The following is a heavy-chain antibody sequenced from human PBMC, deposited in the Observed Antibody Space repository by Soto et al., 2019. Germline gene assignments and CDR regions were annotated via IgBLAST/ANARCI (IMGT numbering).Heavy chain of an antibody. CDR2: IYHSGST. V-gene: IGHV4-30-2*01. Sequence: QLQLQESGSGLVKPSQTLSLTCAVSGGSISSGGYSWSWIRQPPGKGLEWIGYIYHSGSTYYNPYRKSRVTISVDRSKNQFSLKLSSVTAADTAVYYCASSRGSTVPLDYWGQGTLVTVSS. J-gene: IGHJ4*02. CDR1: GGSISSGGYS. D-gene: IGHD1-26*01. CDR3: ASSRGSTVPLDY.